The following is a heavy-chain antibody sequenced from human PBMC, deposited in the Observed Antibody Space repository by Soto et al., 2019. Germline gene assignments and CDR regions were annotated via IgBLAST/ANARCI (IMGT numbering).Heavy chain of an antibody. CDR1: GLNFNNYG. J-gene: IGHJ5*02. D-gene: IGHD3-10*01. CDR2: ISSSGSTM. V-gene: IGHV3-48*02. Sequence: PGGSLRVSGIESGLNFNNYGMNWVRQAPGKGLEWIAYISSSGSTMLYADSVKGRFTISRDNAKRSMYLQMTRLRDEDSAVYYCATDFLSGDLWGHGTLVTVSS. CDR3: ATDFLSGDL.